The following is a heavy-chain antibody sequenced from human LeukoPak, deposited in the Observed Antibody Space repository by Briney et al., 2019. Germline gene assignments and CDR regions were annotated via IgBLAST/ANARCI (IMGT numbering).Heavy chain of an antibody. D-gene: IGHD7-27*01. V-gene: IGHV1-8*01. CDR2: MNPNSGNT. Sequence: ASVKVSCKASGYTFTSYAINWVRQATGQGLEWMGWMNPNSGNTGYAQKFQGRVTMTRNTSISTAYMELSSLRSEDTAVYYCARGNVVWGYYYYYYMDVWGKGTTVTISS. J-gene: IGHJ6*03. CDR3: ARGNVVWGYYYYYYMDV. CDR1: GYTFTSYA.